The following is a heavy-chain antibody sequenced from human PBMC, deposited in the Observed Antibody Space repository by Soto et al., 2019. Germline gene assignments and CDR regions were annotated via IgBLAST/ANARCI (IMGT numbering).Heavy chain of an antibody. D-gene: IGHD3-16*02. Sequence: PSETLSLTCTVSGASISSGGYYWSWIRQHPGKGLEWIGYMYYSGSTYYNPSLRSRVTISVDTSKNQFSLNLRSVTAADTAVFYCAVSMVTFGGVIAPFDYWGQGAMVTVYS. V-gene: IGHV4-31*03. CDR3: AVSMVTFGGVIAPFDY. J-gene: IGHJ4*02. CDR1: GASISSGGYY. CDR2: MYYSGST.